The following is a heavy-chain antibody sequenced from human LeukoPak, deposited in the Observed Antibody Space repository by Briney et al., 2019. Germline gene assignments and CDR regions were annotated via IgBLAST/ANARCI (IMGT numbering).Heavy chain of an antibody. V-gene: IGHV1-69*04. Sequence: GASVKVSCKASGGTFSSYAISWVRQAPGQGLEWMGRIIPILGIANYAQKFQGRVTITADRSTSTAYMELSSLRSEDTAVYYCARDLSNWFDPWGQGTLVTVSS. J-gene: IGHJ5*02. CDR1: GGTFSSYA. CDR2: IIPILGIA. CDR3: ARDLSNWFDP.